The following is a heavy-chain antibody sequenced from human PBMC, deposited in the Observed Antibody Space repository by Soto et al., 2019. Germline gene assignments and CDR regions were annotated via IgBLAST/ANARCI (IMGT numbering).Heavy chain of an antibody. CDR1: GFTFSSYA. D-gene: IGHD3-3*01. CDR3: AAYCEERSGSQLDYYYGMGV. J-gene: IGHJ6*02. CDR2: LSGSGGST. Sequence: GGSMRLSCVASGFTFSSYAMSWVRKAPGKGMERVSALSGSGGSTYYAASVKGRFTISRDNSKNTRYLQMSSLRAEDTAVYYCAAYCEERSGSQLDYYYGMGVRGQRTTDTV. V-gene: IGHV3-23*01.